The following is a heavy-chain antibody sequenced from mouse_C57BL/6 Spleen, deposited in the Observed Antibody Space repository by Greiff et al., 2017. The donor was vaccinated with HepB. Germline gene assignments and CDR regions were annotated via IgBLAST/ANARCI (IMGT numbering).Heavy chain of an antibody. J-gene: IGHJ2*01. CDR3: ARYDGSSHFDY. CDR1: GFTFTDYY. V-gene: IGHV7-3*01. CDR2: IRNKANGYTT. D-gene: IGHD1-1*01. Sequence: EVQLVESGGGLVQPGGSLSLSCAASGFTFTDYYMSWVRQPPGKALEWLGFIRNKANGYTTEYSASVKGRFTISRDNSQSILYLQMNALRAEDSATYYCARYDGSSHFDYWGQGTTLTVSS.